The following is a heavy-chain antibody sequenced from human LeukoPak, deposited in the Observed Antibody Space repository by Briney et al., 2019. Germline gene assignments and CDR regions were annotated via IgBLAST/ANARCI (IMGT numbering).Heavy chain of an antibody. J-gene: IGHJ6*03. Sequence: GASVKVSCKASGGTFSSYAISWVRQAPGQGLEWMGGIIRICGTANYAQKFQGRVTITTDESTSTAYMELSSLRSEDTAVYYCARAGVVPAAPPPLSRRPGNYYYYMDVWGKGTTVTVSS. CDR2: IIRICGTA. CDR3: ARAGVVPAAPPPLSRRPGNYYYYMDV. CDR1: GGTFSSYA. D-gene: IGHD2-2*01. V-gene: IGHV1-69*05.